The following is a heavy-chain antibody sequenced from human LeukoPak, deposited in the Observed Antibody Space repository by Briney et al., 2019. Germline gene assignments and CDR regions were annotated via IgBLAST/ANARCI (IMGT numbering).Heavy chain of an antibody. CDR2: ISSSSSYI. V-gene: IGHV3-21*01. CDR1: GFTFSSNS. D-gene: IGHD5-18*01. J-gene: IGHJ4*02. CDR3: AGPSGYSYGFFY. Sequence: GGSLRLSCAASGFTFSSNSMNWVRQAPGKGLEWVSSISSSSSYIYYADSVKGRFTISRDNAKNSLYLQMNSLRAEDTAVYYCAGPSGYSYGFFYWGQGTLVTVSS.